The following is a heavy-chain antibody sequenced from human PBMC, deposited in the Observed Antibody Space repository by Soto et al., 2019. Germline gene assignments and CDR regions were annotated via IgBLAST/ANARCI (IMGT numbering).Heavy chain of an antibody. Sequence: PSETLSLTCAVYGGSFSGYYWSWIRQPPGKGLEWIGEINHSGSTNYNPSLKSRVTISVDTSKNQFSLKLSSVTAADTAVYYCARLVGYSSRLGVVDYYYGMDVWGQGTTVTVSS. CDR3: ARLVGYSSRLGVVDYYYGMDV. J-gene: IGHJ6*02. CDR1: GGSFSGYY. CDR2: INHSGST. V-gene: IGHV4-34*01. D-gene: IGHD6-13*01.